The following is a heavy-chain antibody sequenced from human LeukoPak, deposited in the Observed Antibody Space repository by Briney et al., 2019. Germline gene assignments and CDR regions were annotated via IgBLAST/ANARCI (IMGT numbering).Heavy chain of an antibody. V-gene: IGHV3-30*02. CDR1: GFTFSSYG. Sequence: GGSLRLSCAASGFTFSSYGMHWVRQAPGKGLEWVAFIRYDGSNKYYADSVKGRFTISRDNSKNTLYLQMNSLRAEDTAVYYCARLRWERGWFDPWGQGTLVTVSS. J-gene: IGHJ5*02. CDR3: ARLRWERGWFDP. D-gene: IGHD4-23*01. CDR2: IRYDGSNK.